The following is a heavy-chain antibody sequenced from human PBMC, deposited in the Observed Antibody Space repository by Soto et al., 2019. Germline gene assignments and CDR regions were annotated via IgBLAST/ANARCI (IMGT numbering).Heavy chain of an antibody. J-gene: IGHJ4*02. Sequence: QVQLQESGPGLVKPSETLSLTCTVSGGSISSYYWSWIRQPPGKGLEWIGYIYYSGSTNYNPSLKSRVTISVDTSKNQFSLKLNSVTEADTAVYYCARAGVRGLSDYWGQGTLVTVSS. CDR3: ARAGVRGLSDY. CDR1: GGSISSYY. CDR2: IYYSGST. D-gene: IGHD3-10*01. V-gene: IGHV4-59*01.